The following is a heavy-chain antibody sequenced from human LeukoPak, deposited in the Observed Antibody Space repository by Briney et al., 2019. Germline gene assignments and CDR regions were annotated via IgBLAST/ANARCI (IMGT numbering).Heavy chain of an antibody. CDR1: GFTFSSYG. J-gene: IGHJ4*02. CDR2: INSHGDST. D-gene: IGHD3-16*02. CDR3: AKNAEGYDYVWGSYRYQPHFDY. Sequence: GGSLRLSCAASGFTFSSYGMTWVRQAPGKGLEWVSAINSHGDSTYYADSVKGRFTISRDNSKNTLYLQMNSLRAEDTAVYYCAKNAEGYDYVWGSYRYQPHFDYWGQGSLVTVSS. V-gene: IGHV3-23*01.